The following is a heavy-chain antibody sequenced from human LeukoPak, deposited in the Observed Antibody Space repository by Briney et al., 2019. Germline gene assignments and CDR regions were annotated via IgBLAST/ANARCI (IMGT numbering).Heavy chain of an antibody. CDR1: NGSISISSYY. CDR2: IYYSAST. J-gene: IGHJ6*03. Sequence: SETLSLTCTVSNGSISISSYYWGWIRQPPGKGLEWIGIIYYSASTYYNPSLKSRVTISVDTSKTQFSLKLSSVTAADTAVYYCARHWLRGAAKPGYMDVWGKGTTVTVSS. V-gene: IGHV4-39*01. D-gene: IGHD5-18*01. CDR3: ARHWLRGAAKPGYMDV.